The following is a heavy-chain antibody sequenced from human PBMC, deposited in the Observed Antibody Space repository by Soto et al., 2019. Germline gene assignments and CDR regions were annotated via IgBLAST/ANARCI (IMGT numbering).Heavy chain of an antibody. Sequence: SETLSLTCTVSGGSISSYYWSWIRQPPGKGLEWIGYIYYSGSTNYNPSLKSRVTISVDTSKNQFSLKLSSVTAADTAVYYCATSMVRGVIGPVDYWGQGTLVTVSS. CDR1: GGSISSYY. D-gene: IGHD3-10*01. CDR2: IYYSGST. CDR3: ATSMVRGVIGPVDY. V-gene: IGHV4-59*01. J-gene: IGHJ4*02.